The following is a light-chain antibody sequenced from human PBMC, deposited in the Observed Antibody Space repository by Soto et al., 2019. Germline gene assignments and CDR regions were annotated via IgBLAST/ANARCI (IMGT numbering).Light chain of an antibody. CDR3: QQYGKSAMFT. CDR1: QSVSSSY. V-gene: IGKV3-20*01. CDR2: GAS. J-gene: IGKJ2*01. Sequence: EIVLTQSPGTLSLSPGDRATLSCRASQSVSSSYLAWYQQKPGQAPSLLIYGASNRATGIPERFSGGGSGTDFTLTISRLEPEDFAVYSCQQYGKSAMFTFGQGTKLEIK.